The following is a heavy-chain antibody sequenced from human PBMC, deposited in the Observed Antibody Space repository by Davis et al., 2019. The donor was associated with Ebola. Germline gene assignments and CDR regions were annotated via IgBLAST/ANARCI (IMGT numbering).Heavy chain of an antibody. CDR2: ISGSGGST. V-gene: IGHV3-23*01. D-gene: IGHD3-22*01. Sequence: GESLKISCAASGFTFSSYAMSWVRQAPGKGLEWVSAISGSGGSTYYADSVKGRFTISRDNSKNTLYLQMNSLRAEDTAVYYCARDELSSWLSHPFDYWGQGTLVTVSS. CDR3: ARDELSSWLSHPFDY. J-gene: IGHJ4*02. CDR1: GFTFSSYA.